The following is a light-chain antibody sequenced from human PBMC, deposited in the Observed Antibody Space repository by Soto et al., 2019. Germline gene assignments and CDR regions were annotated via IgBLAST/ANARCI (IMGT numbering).Light chain of an antibody. CDR3: QDRSGLIT. J-gene: IGKJ4*01. V-gene: IGKV3-11*01. CDR2: DVS. Sequence: EVVLTQSPATLTLSPGERATLSCRASQSISITLAWYQPKPGQAPRLLIYDVSNRATGIPARFSGSGSGTDFTLTISSLEPEDFAVYYCQDRSGLITFGGGTKVEIK. CDR1: QSISIT.